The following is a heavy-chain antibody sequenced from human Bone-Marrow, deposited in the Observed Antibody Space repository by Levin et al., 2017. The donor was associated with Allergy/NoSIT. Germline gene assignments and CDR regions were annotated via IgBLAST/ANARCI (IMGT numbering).Heavy chain of an antibody. CDR2: IWYDGSNK. Sequence: LSLTCAASGFTFSSYGMHWVRQAPGKGLEWVAVIWYDGSNKYYADSVKGRFTISRDNSKNTLYLQMNSLRAEDTAVYYCARGSAAGTYFDYWGQGTLVTVS. CDR3: ARGSAAGTYFDY. V-gene: IGHV3-33*01. CDR1: GFTFSSYG. D-gene: IGHD6-13*01. J-gene: IGHJ4*02.